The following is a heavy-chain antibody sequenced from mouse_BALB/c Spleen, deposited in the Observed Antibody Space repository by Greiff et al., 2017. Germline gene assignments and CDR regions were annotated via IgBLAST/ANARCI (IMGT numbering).Heavy chain of an antibody. Sequence: VHVKQSGAELVRSGASVKLSCTASGFNIKDYYMHWVKQRPEQGLEWIGWIDPENGDTEYAPKFQGKATMTADTSSNTAYLQLSSLTSEDTAVYYCNAVRVSWFAYWGQGTLVTVSA. CDR1: GFNIKDYY. D-gene: IGHD2-14*01. CDR3: NAVRVSWFAY. V-gene: IGHV14-4*02. CDR2: IDPENGDT. J-gene: IGHJ3*01.